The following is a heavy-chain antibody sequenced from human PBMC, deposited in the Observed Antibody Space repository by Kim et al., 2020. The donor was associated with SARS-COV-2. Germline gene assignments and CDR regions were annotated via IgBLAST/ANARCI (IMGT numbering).Heavy chain of an antibody. Sequence: YAASVKGRFTISRDNAMKSVYLRMNSLRGEDTAVYYCARSFTSTSYFDYWGQGTLVTVSS. V-gene: IGHV3-11*01. J-gene: IGHJ4*02. CDR3: ARSFTSTSYFDY. D-gene: IGHD6-6*01.